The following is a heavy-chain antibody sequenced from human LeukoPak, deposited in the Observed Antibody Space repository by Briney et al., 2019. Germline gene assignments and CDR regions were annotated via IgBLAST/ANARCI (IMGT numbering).Heavy chain of an antibody. J-gene: IGHJ4*02. D-gene: IGHD3-10*01. CDR1: GFTFSDYS. CDR3: ARYVSGSIN. V-gene: IGHV3-48*04. CDR2: ISSSGSII. Sequence: PGGSLRLSCAASGFTFSDYSMNWVRQAPGKGLEWVSYISSSGSIIYYGDSVKGRFTISRDNAKNSLYLQMNSLRAEDTAVYYCARYVSGSINWGQGTLVTVSS.